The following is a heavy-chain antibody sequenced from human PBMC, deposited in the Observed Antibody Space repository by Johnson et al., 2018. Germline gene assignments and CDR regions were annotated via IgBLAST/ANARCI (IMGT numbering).Heavy chain of an antibody. J-gene: IGHJ4*02. V-gene: IGHV3-11*01. D-gene: IGHD3-22*01. CDR1: GFNFSDYY. CDR2: IGLSGTTI. CDR3: AREYYDSRCSRLAH. Sequence: QVQLVESGGGLVKPGGSLRLSCAVSGFNFSDYYMSWIRQAPGKGLEWVSYIGLSGTTINYADSVKGRFTLSRDNSKNSLYLQMNSLRADDPAVYYCAREYYDSRCSRLAHWGQGTLVTVSS.